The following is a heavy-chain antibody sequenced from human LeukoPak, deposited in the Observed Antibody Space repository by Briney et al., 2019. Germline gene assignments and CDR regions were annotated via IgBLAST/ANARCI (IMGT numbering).Heavy chain of an antibody. D-gene: IGHD2-2*01. CDR2: INPNSGGT. CDR3: AISSTSGGYYYYYYRAV. Sequence: VASVKVSCKASGYTFTGYYMHWVRQAPGQGLEWMGWINPNSGGTNYAQKFQGRVTITRNTSISTAYMELSSLRSEDTAVYYCAISSTSGGYYYYYYRAVGGKGTTVTVSS. V-gene: IGHV1-2*02. J-gene: IGHJ6*03. CDR1: GYTFTGYY.